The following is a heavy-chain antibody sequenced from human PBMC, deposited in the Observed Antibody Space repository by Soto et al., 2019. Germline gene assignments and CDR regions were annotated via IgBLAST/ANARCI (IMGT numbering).Heavy chain of an antibody. V-gene: IGHV3-30*18. Sequence: GGSLRLSCAASGFTFNTYGMHWVRQAPGKRLEWVAAISYDGSNKYYADSVKGRFTISRDNSKNTLHLQTNSVRAEDTALYYCAKAQRGSGTHFDYWGQGTLVTVSS. CDR3: AKAQRGSGTHFDY. J-gene: IGHJ4*02. D-gene: IGHD1-26*01. CDR2: ISYDGSNK. CDR1: GFTFNTYG.